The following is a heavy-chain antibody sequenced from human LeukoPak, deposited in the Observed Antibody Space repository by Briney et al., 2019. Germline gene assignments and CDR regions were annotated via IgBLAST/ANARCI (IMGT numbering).Heavy chain of an antibody. Sequence: ASVKVSCKASGYTFTSYGISWVRQAPGQGLEWMGWISAYNGNTNYAQKLQGRVTMTTDTSAGTAYMELRSLRSDDTAVYYCARDLLPSYGDYAEYFQHWGQGTLVTVSS. CDR1: GYTFTSYG. CDR3: ARDLLPSYGDYAEYFQH. D-gene: IGHD4-17*01. V-gene: IGHV1-18*01. J-gene: IGHJ1*01. CDR2: ISAYNGNT.